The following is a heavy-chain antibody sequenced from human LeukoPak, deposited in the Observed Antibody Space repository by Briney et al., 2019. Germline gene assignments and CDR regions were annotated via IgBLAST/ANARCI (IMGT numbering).Heavy chain of an antibody. Sequence: PGGPLRLSCAASGFTFSSYAMSWVRQAPGKGLEWVSAISGSGGSTYYADSVKGRFTISRDNSKNTLYLQMNSLRAEDTAVYYCAKGVSSWYQLLPHNNWFDPWGQGTLVTVSS. V-gene: IGHV3-23*01. CDR3: AKGVSSWYQLLPHNNWFDP. CDR1: GFTFSSYA. D-gene: IGHD2-2*01. CDR2: ISGSGGST. J-gene: IGHJ5*02.